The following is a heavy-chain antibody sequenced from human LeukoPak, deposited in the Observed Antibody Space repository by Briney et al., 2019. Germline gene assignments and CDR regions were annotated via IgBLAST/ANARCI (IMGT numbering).Heavy chain of an antibody. CDR1: GGSISGYY. J-gene: IGHJ4*02. Sequence: SETLSLTCAVYGGSISGYYWSWIRQPPGKGLEWVGEIHYTGGTSYNPSLKSRATISIDTSKNQLSLKLSSVIAADTAVYYCARGNILSGYCFDFWGQGALVTVSS. V-gene: IGHV4-34*01. CDR2: IHYTGGT. CDR3: ARGNILSGYCFDF. D-gene: IGHD3-9*01.